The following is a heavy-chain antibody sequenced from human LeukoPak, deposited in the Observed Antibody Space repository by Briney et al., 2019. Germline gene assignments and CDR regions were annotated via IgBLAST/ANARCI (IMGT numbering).Heavy chain of an antibody. V-gene: IGHV3-15*01. D-gene: IGHD1-26*01. J-gene: IGHJ4*02. CDR2: IKSKTDGGTT. Sequence: PGGSLRLSCAASGFTFSNAWMSWVRQAPGKRLEWVGRIKSKTDGGTTDYAAPVKGRFTTSRDDSKNTLYLQKNSLKTEDTAVYYCTTYRFPPRATTLDYWGQGTLVTVSS. CDR1: GFTFSNAW. CDR3: TTYRFPPRATTLDY.